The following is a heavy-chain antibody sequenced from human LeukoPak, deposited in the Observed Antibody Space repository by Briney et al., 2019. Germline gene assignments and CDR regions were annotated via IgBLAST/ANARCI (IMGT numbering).Heavy chain of an antibody. V-gene: IGHV3-7*01. CDR2: INQDGSER. CDR3: ARQSYFDY. J-gene: IGHJ4*02. Sequence: GGSLRLSCVSSGLTFTEYWMSWVRQAPGKGPEWVAHINQDGSERHYVDSVKGRFTISRDNPKNSLFLQMNSLRAEDTAVYYCARQSYFDYWGQGTLVTVSS. CDR1: GLTFTEYW.